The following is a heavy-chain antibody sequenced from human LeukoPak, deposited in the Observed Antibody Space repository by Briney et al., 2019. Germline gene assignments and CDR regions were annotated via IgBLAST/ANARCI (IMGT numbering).Heavy chain of an antibody. CDR3: ARDKVTMLRGVPRRTTDYYSYSYMDV. CDR2: INPNSGGT. Sequence: GASVKVSCKASGYTFTGYYMHWVRQAPGQGLEWMGWINPNSGGTNYAQKFQGRVTMTRDTSISTAYMELSRLRSDETAVYYCARDKVTMLRGVPRRTTDYYSYSYMDVWGKGTTVTVSS. V-gene: IGHV1-2*02. D-gene: IGHD3-10*01. CDR1: GYTFTGYY. J-gene: IGHJ6*03.